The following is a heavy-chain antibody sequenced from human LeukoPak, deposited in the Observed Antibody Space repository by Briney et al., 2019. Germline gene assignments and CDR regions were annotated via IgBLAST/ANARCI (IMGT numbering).Heavy chain of an antibody. CDR3: ANYAGDGSGSLFDY. Sequence: GGSLRLSCAASGFTFSNYAMSWVRQAPGKGLEWVSAISGSGGSTYYADSVKGRFTISRDNSKNTLYLQMNSLRAEDTAVYYCANYAGDGSGSLFDYWGQGTLVTVSS. D-gene: IGHD3-10*01. CDR1: GFTFSNYA. J-gene: IGHJ4*02. V-gene: IGHV3-23*01. CDR2: ISGSGGST.